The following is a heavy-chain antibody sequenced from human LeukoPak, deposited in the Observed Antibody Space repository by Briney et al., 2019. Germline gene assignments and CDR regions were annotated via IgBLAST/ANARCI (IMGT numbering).Heavy chain of an antibody. D-gene: IGHD6-19*01. CDR2: ISAYNGNT. CDR3: ASSYSSGWDWFDP. V-gene: IGHV1-18*01. CDR1: GYTFTSYG. Sequence: GASVKVSCKASGYTFTSYGISWVRQAPGQGQEWMGWISAYNGNTNYAQKLQGRVTMTTDTSTSTAYMELRSLRSDDTAVYYCASSYSSGWDWFDPWGQGSLVTVSS. J-gene: IGHJ5*02.